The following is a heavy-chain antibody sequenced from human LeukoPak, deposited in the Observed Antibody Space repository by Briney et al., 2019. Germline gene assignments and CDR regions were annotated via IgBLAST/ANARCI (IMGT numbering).Heavy chain of an antibody. V-gene: IGHV4-34*01. D-gene: IGHD3-10*01. CDR3: ASPGSGRHAFDI. CDR1: GGSFSGYY. CDR2: INHSGST. J-gene: IGHJ3*02. Sequence: SETLSLTCAVYGGSFSGYYWSWIRQPPGKGLEWIGEINHSGSTNYNPSLKSRVTISVDTSKNQSSLKLSSVTAADTAVYYCASPGSGRHAFDIWGQGTMVTVSS.